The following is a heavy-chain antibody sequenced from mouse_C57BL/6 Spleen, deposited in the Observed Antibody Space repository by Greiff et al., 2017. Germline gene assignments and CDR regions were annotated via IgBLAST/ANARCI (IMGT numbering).Heavy chain of an antibody. CDR3: ARRHTWYGNPYYYAMDY. D-gene: IGHD2-10*02. CDR2: IYPGSGNT. Sequence: VQLQQSGPELVKPGASVKISCKASGYSFTSYYIHWVKQRPGQGLEWIGWIYPGSGNTKYNEKFKGKATLTADTSSSTAYMQLSSLTSEDSAVYYCARRHTWYGNPYYYAMDYWGQGTSVTVSS. CDR1: GYSFTSYY. V-gene: IGHV1-66*01. J-gene: IGHJ4*01.